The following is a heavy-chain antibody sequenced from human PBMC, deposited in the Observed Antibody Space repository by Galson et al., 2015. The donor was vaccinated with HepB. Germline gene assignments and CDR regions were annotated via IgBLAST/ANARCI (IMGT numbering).Heavy chain of an antibody. D-gene: IGHD3-3*01. CDR3: ARESGITIFGVVYDAFDI. CDR1: GYTFTGYY. J-gene: IGHJ3*02. V-gene: IGHV1-2*06. CDR2: INPNSGGT. Sequence: SVKVSCKASGYTFTGYYMHWVRQAPGQGLEWMGRINPNSGGTNYAQKFQGRVTMTRDTSISTAYMELSRLRSDDTAVYYCARESGITIFGVVYDAFDIWGQGTMVTVSS.